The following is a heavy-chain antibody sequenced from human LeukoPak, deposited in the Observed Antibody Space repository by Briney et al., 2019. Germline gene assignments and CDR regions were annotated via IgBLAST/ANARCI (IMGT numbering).Heavy chain of an antibody. D-gene: IGHD6-13*01. J-gene: IGHJ4*02. CDR3: ASAAAGTLLRTEWSY. CDR2: IYYSGST. V-gene: IGHV4-39*01. CDR1: GGSISSSSYY. Sequence: SETLSLTCTVSGGSISSSSYYWGWIRQPPGKGLEWIGSIYYSGSTYYNPSLKSRVTISVDTSKNQFSLKLSSVTAADTAAYYCASAAAGTLLRTEWSYWGQGTLVTVSS.